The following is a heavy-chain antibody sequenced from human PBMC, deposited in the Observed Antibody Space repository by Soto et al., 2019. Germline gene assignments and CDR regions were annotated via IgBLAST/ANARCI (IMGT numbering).Heavy chain of an antibody. D-gene: IGHD6-19*01. J-gene: IGHJ1*01. CDR1: GFIFSGYA. CDR2: ISNNGGST. V-gene: IGHV3-64D*06. CDR3: VKDPYRGGWYAFFLH. Sequence: AGGSLRLSCSASGFIFSGYAMHWVRLTPGKGLEFVSAISNNGGSTNDAPSVWGRFTISRDNSKNTVYLEMSSLRVEDTAIYYCVKDPYRGGWYAFFLHWGQGTVVTVSS.